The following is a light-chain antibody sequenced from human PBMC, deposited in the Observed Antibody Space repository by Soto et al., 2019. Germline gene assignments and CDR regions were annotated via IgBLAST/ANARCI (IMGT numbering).Light chain of an antibody. J-gene: IGLJ1*01. CDR2: EVN. Sequence: QSALTQPPSASGSPGQSVTISCTGTSSDVGGYNYVSWFQLHPGEAPKLIIHEVNQRPSGVPDRFSGSKSGNTASLTVSGLQAEDEGTYYCSSYGGYNNVVFGTGTKVTVL. CDR3: SSYGGYNNVV. CDR1: SSDVGGYNY. V-gene: IGLV2-8*01.